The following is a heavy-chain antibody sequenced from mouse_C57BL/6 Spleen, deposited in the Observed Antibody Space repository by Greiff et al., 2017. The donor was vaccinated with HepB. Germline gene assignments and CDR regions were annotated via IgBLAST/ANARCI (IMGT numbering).Heavy chain of an antibody. CDR3: ARRLYYYGSTYAMDY. CDR2: ISSGSSTI. D-gene: IGHD1-1*01. J-gene: IGHJ4*01. Sequence: EVKLVESGGGLVKPGGSLKLSCAASGFTFSDYGMHWVRQAPEKGLEWVAYISSGSSTIYYADTVKGRFTISRDNAKNTLFLQMTSLRSEDTAMYYCARRLYYYGSTYAMDYWGQGTSVTVSS. V-gene: IGHV5-17*01. CDR1: GFTFSDYG.